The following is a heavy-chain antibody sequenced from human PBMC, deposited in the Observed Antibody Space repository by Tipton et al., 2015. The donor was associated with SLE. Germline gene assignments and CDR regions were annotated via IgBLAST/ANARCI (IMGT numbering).Heavy chain of an antibody. J-gene: IGHJ3*02. CDR2: INPYTGNT. CDR3: AERYDTFEI. CDR1: GYTFTSHA. D-gene: IGHD1-1*01. Sequence: QLVQSGAEIKKPGASVKVSCKASGYTFTSHAISWVRQAPGQGLEWMGWINPYTGNTDYAQKVQGRVTMTTDTSRSTAYLDLRSLRPDDTAVYYCAERYDTFEIWGQGTMVSVSS. V-gene: IGHV1-18*01.